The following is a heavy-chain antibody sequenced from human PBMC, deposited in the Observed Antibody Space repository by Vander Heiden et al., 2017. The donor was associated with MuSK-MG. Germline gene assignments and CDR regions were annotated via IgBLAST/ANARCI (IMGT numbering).Heavy chain of an antibody. Sequence: QMRLLQWASGPLMPSEASSATCHIYGEQFTCYYWTWIRQSATRGLEWIGDAKYGGTVTHNPSLKRRTAISIGTHRGRVSLHMSSVTPADTAVYFCAGHRGDGNICDNWGPGTLVTVTS. CDR1: GEQFTCYY. CDR3: AGHRGDGNICDN. J-gene: IGHJ4*02. CDR2: AKYGGTV. V-gene: IGHV4-34*04. D-gene: IGHD3-10*01.